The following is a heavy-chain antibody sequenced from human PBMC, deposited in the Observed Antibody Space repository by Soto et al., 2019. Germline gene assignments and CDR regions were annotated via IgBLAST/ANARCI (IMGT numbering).Heavy chain of an antibody. Sequence: GGSLRLSCAASGFTFSNYPMSWVRQAPGKGLEWVSGITGGGAIANYADPVKGRFTISRDNSRNTSYLQLNSLRAEDTAVYYCANLMEVAASWDGFDIWGQGTMVTVSS. CDR2: ITGGGAIA. D-gene: IGHD6-19*01. V-gene: IGHV3-23*01. CDR3: ANLMEVAASWDGFDI. J-gene: IGHJ3*02. CDR1: GFTFSNYP.